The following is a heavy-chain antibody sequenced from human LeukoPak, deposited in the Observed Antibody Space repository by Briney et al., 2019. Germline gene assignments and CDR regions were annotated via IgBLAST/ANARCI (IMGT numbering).Heavy chain of an antibody. Sequence: PSETLSLTCAVYGGSFSGYYWSWIRQPPGKGLEWIGEINHSGSTNYNPSLKSRVTISVDTSKNQFSLKLSSVTAADTAVYYCARGPSWRSSGWYLYWGQGTLVTVSS. CDR2: INHSGST. CDR1: GGSFSGYY. J-gene: IGHJ4*02. CDR3: ARGPSWRSSGWYLY. D-gene: IGHD6-19*01. V-gene: IGHV4-34*01.